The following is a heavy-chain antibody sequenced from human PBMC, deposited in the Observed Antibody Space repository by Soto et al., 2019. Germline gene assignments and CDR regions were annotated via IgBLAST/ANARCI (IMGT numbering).Heavy chain of an antibody. D-gene: IGHD2-8*02. CDR1: GFTFNTYW. Sequence: EVLLVESGGDLVQPGGSLRLSCATSGFTFNTYWMTWVRQAPGKGLEWVASISQDGTVKDYVESLQDRFTISRDDVKKSAYLQMNTMRVEDTAVYYCVGSTGWIFDHWGQGTLVTVSS. V-gene: IGHV3-7*03. CDR2: ISQDGTVK. J-gene: IGHJ4*02. CDR3: VGSTGWIFDH.